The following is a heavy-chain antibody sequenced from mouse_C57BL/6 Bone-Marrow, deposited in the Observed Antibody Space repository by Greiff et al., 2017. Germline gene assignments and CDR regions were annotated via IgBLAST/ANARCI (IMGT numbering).Heavy chain of an antibody. V-gene: IGHV1-9*01. CDR1: GYTFTGYW. CDR3: ASDLNSLYWYFDV. Sequence: VKVVESGAELMKPGASVKLSCKATGYTFTGYWIEWVKQRPGHGLEWIGEILPGSGSTNYNEKFKGKATFTADTSSNTAYMQLSSLTTEDSAIYYCASDLNSLYWYFDVWGTGTTVTVSS. D-gene: IGHD1-3*01. CDR2: ILPGSGST. J-gene: IGHJ1*03.